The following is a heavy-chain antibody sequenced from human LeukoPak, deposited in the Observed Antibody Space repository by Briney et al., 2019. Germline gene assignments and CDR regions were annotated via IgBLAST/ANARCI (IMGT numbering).Heavy chain of an antibody. V-gene: IGHV1-46*01. CDR3: AGEGNCGGDCYYYYGMDV. CDR1: GYTFTSYY. CDR2: INPSGGST. D-gene: IGHD2-21*02. Sequence: ASVKVSCKASGYTFTSYYMHWVRQAPGQGLEWMGIINPSGGSTSYAQKFQGRVTMTRDTSTSTVYMELSSLRSEDTAVYYCAGEGNCGGDCYYYYGMDVWGQGTTVTVSS. J-gene: IGHJ6*02.